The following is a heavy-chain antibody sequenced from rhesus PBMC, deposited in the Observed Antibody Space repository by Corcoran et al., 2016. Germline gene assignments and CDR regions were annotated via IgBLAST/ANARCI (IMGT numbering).Heavy chain of an antibody. J-gene: IGHJ4*01. CDR1: GGSISSGYYY. V-gene: IGHV4-122*02. CDR2: ITYSGST. CDR3: ASQPYSGSWNYFDY. D-gene: IGHD6-25*01. Sequence: QVQLQESGPGLVKPSETLSLTCAVSGGSISSGYYYWSWIRQPPGKGLEWIGYITYSGSTSYNPSLKSRVTISRDMSKNQFSLKLSSVTAADTAVYYCASQPYSGSWNYFDYWGQGVLVTVSS.